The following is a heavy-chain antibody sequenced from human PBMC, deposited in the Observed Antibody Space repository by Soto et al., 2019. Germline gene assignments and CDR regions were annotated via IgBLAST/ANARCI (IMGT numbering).Heavy chain of an antibody. J-gene: IGHJ5*02. Sequence: PGESLKISCKGSGYNFISHWISWVRQMPGKGLEWMGVIFFRDSETKLSPSFQGQVTFSVDKSLNTVYLQWSTLKASDSGVYYCTRGYFDSGHGYDLWGQGTQVTVSS. D-gene: IGHD3-9*01. CDR3: TRGYFDSGHGYDL. CDR2: IFFRDSET. V-gene: IGHV5-51*01. CDR1: GYNFISHW.